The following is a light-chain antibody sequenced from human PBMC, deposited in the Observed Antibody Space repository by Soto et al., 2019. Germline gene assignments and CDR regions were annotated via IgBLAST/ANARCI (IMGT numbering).Light chain of an antibody. CDR2: GAS. V-gene: IGKV3-20*01. J-gene: IGKJ1*01. CDR3: QQYGSSPQT. Sequence: EIVLTQSPGTLSLSPGEGATLSCRASQSVSSSYLAWYQQKPGQAPRLLIYGASSRATGIPDRFSGSGSGTDFTLTISRLEPEDFAVYYCQQYGSSPQTFGQGTK. CDR1: QSVSSSY.